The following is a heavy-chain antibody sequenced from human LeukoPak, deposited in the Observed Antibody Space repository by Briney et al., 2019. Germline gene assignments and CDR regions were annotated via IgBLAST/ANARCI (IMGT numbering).Heavy chain of an antibody. V-gene: IGHV4-59*08. CDR3: AVAGYYDILTGPPGFYYYGMDV. CDR1: GGSISSYY. Sequence: SETLSLTCTVSGGSISSYYWSWIRQPPGKGLEWIGYIYYSGGTNYNPSLKSRVTISVDTSKNQFSLKLSSVTAADTAVYYCAVAGYYDILTGPPGFYYYGMDVWGQGTTVTVSS. CDR2: IYYSGGT. J-gene: IGHJ6*02. D-gene: IGHD3-9*01.